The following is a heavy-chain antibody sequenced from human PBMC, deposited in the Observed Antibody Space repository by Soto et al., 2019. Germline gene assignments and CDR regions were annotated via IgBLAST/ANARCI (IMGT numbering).Heavy chain of an antibody. CDR3: TRAPRGRIAAAGLAGV. D-gene: IGHD6-13*01. J-gene: IGHJ6*04. V-gene: IGHV3-49*03. CDR2: IRSKAYGGTT. CDR1: GFTFGDYA. Sequence: GGSLRLSCTASGFTFGDYAMSWFRQAPGKGLEWVGFIRSKAYGGTTEYAASVKGRFTISRDDSKSIAYLQMNSLKTEDTAVYYCTRAPRGRIAAAGLAGVWGKGTTVTVSS.